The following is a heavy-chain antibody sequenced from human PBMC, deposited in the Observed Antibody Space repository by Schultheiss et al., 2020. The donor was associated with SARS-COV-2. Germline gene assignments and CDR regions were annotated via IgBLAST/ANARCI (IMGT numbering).Heavy chain of an antibody. V-gene: IGHV1-2*02. CDR3: ARGGSVVAATLFNY. D-gene: IGHD2-15*01. CDR1: GYTFTGYY. CDR2: INPNSGDT. J-gene: IGHJ4*02. Sequence: ASVKVSCKASGYTFTGYYMHWVRQAPGQGLEWMGWINPNSGDTNYAQKFQGRVTMTRDTSISTAYMELSRLRSDDTAVYYCARGGSVVAATLFNYWGQGTLVTVSS.